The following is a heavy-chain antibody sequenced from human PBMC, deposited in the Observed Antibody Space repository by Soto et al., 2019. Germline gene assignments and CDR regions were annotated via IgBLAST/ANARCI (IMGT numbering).Heavy chain of an antibody. D-gene: IGHD3-9*01. CDR1: GYTFTSYC. Sequence: ASVKVSCKASGYTFTSYCISWVRQAPGQGLEWMGWISAYNGNTNYAQKLQGRVTMTTDTSTSTAYMELRSLRSDDTAVYYCARDRVDILTGYYLFDYWGQGTLVTVSS. CDR3: ARDRVDILTGYYLFDY. CDR2: ISAYNGNT. V-gene: IGHV1-18*01. J-gene: IGHJ4*02.